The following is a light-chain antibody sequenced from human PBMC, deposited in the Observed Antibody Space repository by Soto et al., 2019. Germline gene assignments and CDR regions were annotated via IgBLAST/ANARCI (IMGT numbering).Light chain of an antibody. CDR1: QSISSW. CDR3: QHYIVFRWT. J-gene: IGKJ1*01. V-gene: IGKV1-5*03. Sequence: DIQMTQSPSTLSASVGDRVTITCRASQSISSWLAWYQQKPGKAPKLLIYKASSLESGVPSRFSGSGSETDFPLTFSSLRPYFFATYYAQHYIVFRWTFGQGTKVKI. CDR2: KAS.